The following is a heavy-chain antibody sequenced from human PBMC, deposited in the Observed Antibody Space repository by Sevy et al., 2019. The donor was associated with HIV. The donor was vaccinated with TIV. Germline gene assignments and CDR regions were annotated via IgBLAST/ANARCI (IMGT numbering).Heavy chain of an antibody. V-gene: IGHV3-53*01. CDR1: GFAVSDNC. D-gene: IGHD4-4*01. CDR2: IFSGGRT. CDR3: ARDRVVHNDYIFVAYYYGMDV. Sequence: GGSLRLSCAVSGFAVSDNCMSWVRQSPGKGLEWVSVIFSGGRTSYADPVKGRFTVSRDGSKKTLYLQMDNLRAEDTATYYCARDRVVHNDYIFVAYYYGMDVWGQGTTVTVSS. J-gene: IGHJ6*02.